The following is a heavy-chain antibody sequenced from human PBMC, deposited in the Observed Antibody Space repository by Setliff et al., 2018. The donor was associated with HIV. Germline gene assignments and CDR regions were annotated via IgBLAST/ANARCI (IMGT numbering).Heavy chain of an antibody. V-gene: IGHV4-4*09. Sequence: SETLSLTCTASGGSINSYYWSWIRQPPGKGLEWIGYIYTGGSTTYNPSLKSRVTISVDTSKNQVSLKVNSVTAADTAVYYCARGVYPREFYFDYWGQGSLVTVSS. J-gene: IGHJ4*02. CDR1: GGSINSYY. D-gene: IGHD2-8*01. CDR3: ARGVYPREFYFDY. CDR2: IYTGGST.